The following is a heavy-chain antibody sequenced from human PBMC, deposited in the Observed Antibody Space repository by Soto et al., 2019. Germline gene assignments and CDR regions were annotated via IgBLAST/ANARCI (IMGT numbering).Heavy chain of an antibody. Sequence: GGSLRLSCAASGFTFSSYWMSWVRQAPGKGLEWVANIKQDGSEKYYVDSVKGRFTISRGNAKNSLYLQMNSLRAEDTAVYYCARVPKIAAAGPLDFAEGLDYWGQGTLVTVSS. D-gene: IGHD6-13*01. J-gene: IGHJ4*02. V-gene: IGHV3-7*01. CDR1: GFTFSSYW. CDR2: IKQDGSEK. CDR3: ARVPKIAAAGPLDFAEGLDY.